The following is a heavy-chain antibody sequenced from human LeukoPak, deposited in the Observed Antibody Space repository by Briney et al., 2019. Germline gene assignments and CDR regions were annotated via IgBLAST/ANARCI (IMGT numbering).Heavy chain of an antibody. J-gene: IGHJ5*02. D-gene: IGHD3-22*01. V-gene: IGHV4-59*08. Sequence: PSETLSLTCTVSGGSISSYYWSWIRQPPGKGLEWIGYIYYSGSTNYNPSLKSRVTISVDTSKNQFSLKLSSVTAADTAVYYCARPTRGYYDSTDPGWFDPWGQGTLVTVSS. CDR1: GGSISSYY. CDR2: IYYSGST. CDR3: ARPTRGYYDSTDPGWFDP.